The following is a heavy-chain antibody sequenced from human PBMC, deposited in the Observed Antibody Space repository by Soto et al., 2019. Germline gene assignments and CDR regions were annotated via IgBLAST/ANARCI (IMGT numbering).Heavy chain of an antibody. CDR2: INPNSGGT. CDR3: ARAGGYSGYDYGRTFVY. CDR1: GYTFTGYY. J-gene: IGHJ4*02. D-gene: IGHD5-12*01. V-gene: IGHV1-2*04. Sequence: ASVKVSCKASGYTFTGYYMHWVRQAPGQGLEWMGWINPNSGGTNYAQKFQGWVTMTRDTSISTAYMELSRLRSDDTAVYYCARAGGYSGYDYGRTFVYWVQGTLVTVSS.